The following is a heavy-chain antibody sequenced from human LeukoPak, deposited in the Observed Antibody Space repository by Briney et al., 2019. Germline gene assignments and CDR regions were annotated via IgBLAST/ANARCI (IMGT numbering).Heavy chain of an antibody. CDR1: GLTFSTYT. J-gene: IGHJ4*02. V-gene: IGHV3-21*01. Sequence: PGGSLRLSCAASGLTFSTYTMNWVRQAPGKGLEWVASIGSGGRHIHYADSVKGRFTISRDNAKNSLYLQMNSLRAEDTAVYYCARSGYTYGFDYWGQGALVTVSS. CDR2: IGSGGRHI. D-gene: IGHD5-18*01. CDR3: ARSGYTYGFDY.